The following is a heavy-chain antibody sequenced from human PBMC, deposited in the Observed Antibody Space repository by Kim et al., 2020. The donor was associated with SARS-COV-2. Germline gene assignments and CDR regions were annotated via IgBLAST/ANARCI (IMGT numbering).Heavy chain of an antibody. D-gene: IGHD5-18*01. CDR3: ARDLRSTTATASYDDAFDI. CDR1: GFTFSSYA. V-gene: IGHV3-30*04. CDR2: ISYDGSNK. Sequence: GGSLRLSCAASGFTFSSYAMHWVRQAPGKGLEWVAVISYDGSNKYYADSVKGRFTISRDNSKNTLYLQMNSLRAEDTAVYYCARDLRSTTATASYDDAFDIWGQGTMVTVSS. J-gene: IGHJ3*02.